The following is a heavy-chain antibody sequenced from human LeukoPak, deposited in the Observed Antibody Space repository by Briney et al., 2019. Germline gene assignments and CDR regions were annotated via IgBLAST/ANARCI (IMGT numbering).Heavy chain of an antibody. V-gene: IGHV4-59*05. CDR1: GGSISSYY. J-gene: IGHJ4*02. CDR3: AREDYYGHDY. D-gene: IGHD3-10*01. Sequence: SETLSLTCTVSGGSISSYYWSWIRQPPGKGLEWIGSIYYSGSTYYNPSLKSRVTISVDTSKNQFSLKLSSVTAADTAVYYCAREDYYGHDYWGQGTLVTVSS. CDR2: IYYSGST.